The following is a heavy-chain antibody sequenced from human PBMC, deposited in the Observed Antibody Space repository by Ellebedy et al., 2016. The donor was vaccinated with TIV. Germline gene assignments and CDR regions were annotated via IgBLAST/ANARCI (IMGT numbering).Heavy chain of an antibody. CDR1: GHSLTALS. CDR3: ARALMVVATSWGCDY. D-gene: IGHD2-15*01. J-gene: IGHJ4*02. V-gene: IGHV1-46*04. CDR2: INPSGGYT. Sequence: AASVKVSCKVSGHSLTALSMHWVRQAPGQGLEWMGVINPSGGYTTYAQKLQGRVTMTRDTSASTVSMELSSLRSEDTAIYYCARALMVVATSWGCDYWGQGTLVTVSS.